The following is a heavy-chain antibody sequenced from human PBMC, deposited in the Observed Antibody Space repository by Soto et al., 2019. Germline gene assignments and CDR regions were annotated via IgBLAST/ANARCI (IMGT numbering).Heavy chain of an antibody. Sequence: QVQLVQSGAEVKKPGASVEVSCKASGYTFTDYFIPWVRQAPGQGLEWMGWINPNSGGTNYAQKFQGRGTLTRDPSISTANMELRSPRSDDTAVYYCARSPPTIAARPDCWGQGTLVTVSS. J-gene: IGHJ4*02. CDR1: GYTFTDYF. CDR3: ARSPPTIAARPDC. V-gene: IGHV1-2*02. CDR2: INPNSGGT. D-gene: IGHD6-6*01.